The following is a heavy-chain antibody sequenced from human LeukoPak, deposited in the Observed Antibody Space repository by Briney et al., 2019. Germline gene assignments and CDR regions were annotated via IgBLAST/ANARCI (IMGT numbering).Heavy chain of an antibody. J-gene: IGHJ4*02. CDR3: ARDPYGDYAFDY. V-gene: IGHV3-53*01. Sequence: GGSLRLSCAASGLIVTSNYMTWVRQAPGKGPEWVSVMYSGGTTYYADSVKGRFTISRDISKNTVFLQMKSLRAGDTAVYYCARDPYGDYAFDYWGQGTLVTVSS. D-gene: IGHD4-17*01. CDR1: GLIVTSNY. CDR2: MYSGGTT.